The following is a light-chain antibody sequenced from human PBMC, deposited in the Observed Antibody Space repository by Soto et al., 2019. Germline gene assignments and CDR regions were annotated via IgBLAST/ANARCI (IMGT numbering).Light chain of an antibody. V-gene: IGKV1-17*01. J-gene: IGKJ1*01. CDR1: QGIGNY. CDR2: AIS. Sequence: DIQMTQSPSSLSASVGDRVTITCRASQGIGNYLGWYQQKPGKGPKRLVYAISSLHSGVPSRFSGSGSGTEFTLTISSLQPDDFATYYCQQYNSYSQTFGQGTKVDIK. CDR3: QQYNSYSQT.